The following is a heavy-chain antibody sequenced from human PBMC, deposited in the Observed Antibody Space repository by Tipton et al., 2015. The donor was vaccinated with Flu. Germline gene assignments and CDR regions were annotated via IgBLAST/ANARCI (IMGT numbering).Heavy chain of an antibody. Sequence: SLRFSCAASGFPFSNFWMHWVRQAPGKGLEWVAHINQDGSEKNYVDSVKGRFTISRDNAKNSLYLQMNSLRADDTALYYCVRFAGGSWGQGTLVTVSS. V-gene: IGHV3-7*01. CDR3: VRFAGGS. D-gene: IGHD3-16*01. CDR1: GFPFSNFW. J-gene: IGHJ5*02. CDR2: INQDGSEK.